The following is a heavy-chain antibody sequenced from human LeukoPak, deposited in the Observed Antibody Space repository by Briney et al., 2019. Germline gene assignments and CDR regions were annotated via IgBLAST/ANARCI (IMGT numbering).Heavy chain of an antibody. Sequence: GGSLRLSCVVSGFTFSDYYMSWIRQAPGKGLEWVSYISSDNSTAYYADSVKGRFTVSRDNTKDSLYLQMNSLRTEDTAVYYCARQGYCSRGSCYWSGWFDPWGQGTLVTVSS. CDR1: GFTFSDYY. CDR2: ISSDNSTA. V-gene: IGHV3-11*01. D-gene: IGHD2-15*01. J-gene: IGHJ5*02. CDR3: ARQGYCSRGSCYWSGWFDP.